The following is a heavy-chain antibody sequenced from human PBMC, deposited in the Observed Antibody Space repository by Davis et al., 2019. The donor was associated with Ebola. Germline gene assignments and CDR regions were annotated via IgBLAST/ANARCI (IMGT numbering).Heavy chain of an antibody. V-gene: IGHV1-18*04. CDR1: GYSFTSYG. CDR3: ARSSFLDWLLTDY. D-gene: IGHD3/OR15-3a*01. J-gene: IGHJ4*02. CDR2: ISAYNGNT. Sequence: ASVKVSCKASGYSFTSYGISWVRQAPGQGLEWMGWISAYNGNTNYAQKLQGRVTMTRDTSTTTAYMELTSLRSDDTAVYYCARSSFLDWLLTDYWGQGTLVSVSS.